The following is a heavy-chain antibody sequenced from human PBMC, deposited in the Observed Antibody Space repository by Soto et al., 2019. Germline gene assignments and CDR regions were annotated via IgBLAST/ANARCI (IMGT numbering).Heavy chain of an antibody. CDR2: INSDGSST. V-gene: IGHV3-74*01. Sequence: GGSLRLSCAASGFTFSSYWMHWVRQAPGKGLGWVSRINSDGSSTSYADSVKGRFTISRDNAKNTLYLQMNSLRAEDTAVYYCARETAGEAGYDYWGQGTLVTVSS. D-gene: IGHD3-10*01. J-gene: IGHJ4*02. CDR1: GFTFSSYW. CDR3: ARETAGEAGYDY.